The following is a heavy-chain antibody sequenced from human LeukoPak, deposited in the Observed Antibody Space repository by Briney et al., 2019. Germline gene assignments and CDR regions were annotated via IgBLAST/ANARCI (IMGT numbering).Heavy chain of an antibody. Sequence: PSETLSLTCAVYDGSFSEYDWSWIRQPPGKGLEWIAEINHSGSTNYNPSLKSRVTISVDTSKTQFSLKLSSVTAADTAVYYCARGPRGLGMAGTFDYWGQGTLVTVSS. J-gene: IGHJ4*02. CDR2: INHSGST. D-gene: IGHD6-19*01. V-gene: IGHV4-34*01. CDR1: DGSFSEYD. CDR3: ARGPRGLGMAGTFDY.